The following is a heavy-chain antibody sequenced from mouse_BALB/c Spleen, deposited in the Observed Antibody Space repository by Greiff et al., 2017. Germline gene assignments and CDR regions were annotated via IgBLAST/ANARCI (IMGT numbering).Heavy chain of an antibody. V-gene: IGHV1-9*01. Sequence: QVQLQQSGAELMKPGASVKISCKATGYTFSSYWIEWVKQRPGLGLEWIGEILPGSGSTNYNEKFKGKATFTADTSSNTAYMQLSSLTSEDSAVYYCARRAPYGNWFAYWGQGTLVTVSA. CDR3: ARRAPYGNWFAY. CDR1: GYTFSSYW. D-gene: IGHD2-10*02. CDR2: ILPGSGST. J-gene: IGHJ3*01.